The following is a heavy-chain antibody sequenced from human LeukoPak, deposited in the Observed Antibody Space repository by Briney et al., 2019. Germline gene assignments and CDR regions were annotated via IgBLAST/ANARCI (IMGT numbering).Heavy chain of an antibody. J-gene: IGHJ4*02. CDR2: IRSKAYGGTT. V-gene: IGHV3-49*04. CDR3: TRALMTTTDY. CDR1: GSTFGDYA. D-gene: IGHD4-11*01. Sequence: SGGSLRLSCTASGSTFGDYAMSWVRQAPGKGLEWVGFIRSKAYGGTTEYAASVKGRFTISRDDSKSIAYLQMNSLKTEDTAVYYCTRALMTTTDYWGQGTLVTVSS.